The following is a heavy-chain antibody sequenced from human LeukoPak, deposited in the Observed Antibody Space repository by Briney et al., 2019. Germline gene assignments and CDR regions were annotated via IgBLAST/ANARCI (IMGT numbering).Heavy chain of an antibody. CDR1: GFTFSTYW. CDR2: IKPDGSEK. CDR3: ARSRFYFDY. V-gene: IGHV3-7*01. J-gene: IGHJ4*02. Sequence: GGSLRLSCAASGFTFSTYWMGWVRQAPGKGLEWVAKIKPDGSEKDHVDSVKGRFTISRDNAKNSLYLQLNSLRAEDTAVYYCARSRFYFDYWGQGTLVTVSS.